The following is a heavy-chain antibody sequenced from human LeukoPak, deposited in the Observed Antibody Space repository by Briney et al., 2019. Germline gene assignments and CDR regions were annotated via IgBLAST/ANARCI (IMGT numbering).Heavy chain of an antibody. J-gene: IGHJ4*02. CDR2: IYYSGST. CDR3: ARYSSSWPTYFDY. D-gene: IGHD6-13*01. Sequence: SETLSLTCTVSGGSISSYYWTWIRQPPGKGLEWIGYIYYSGSTNYNPSLKSRVTISVDTSKNQFSLKLSSVTAADTAVYYCARYSSSWPTYFDYWGQGTLVTVSS. CDR1: GGSISSYY. V-gene: IGHV4-59*01.